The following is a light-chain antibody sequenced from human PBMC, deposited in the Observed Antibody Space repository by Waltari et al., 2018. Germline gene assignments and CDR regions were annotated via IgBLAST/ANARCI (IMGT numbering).Light chain of an antibody. CDR1: SGSIASNS. V-gene: IGLV6-57*02. J-gene: IGLJ3*02. Sequence: NFMLTQPHSVSESPGKTVTISCTGSSGSIASNSVQWYQQRPGSAPTTVIYEDDQRPSGVPDRFSGSIDSSSNSASLTISGLKTEDEADYYCQSYDSSNPNWVFGGGTKLTVL. CDR3: QSYDSSNPNWV. CDR2: EDD.